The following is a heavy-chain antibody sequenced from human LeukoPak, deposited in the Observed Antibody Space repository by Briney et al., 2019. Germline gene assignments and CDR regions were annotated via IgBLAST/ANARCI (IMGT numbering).Heavy chain of an antibody. V-gene: IGHV1-58*01. D-gene: IGHD1-1*01. Sequence: SVTVSCKASGFTFTSSAVQWVRQARGQRLEWIGWIVVGSGNTNYAQKFQGRVTITRDMSTSTAYMELSSLRSEDTAVYYCAANSPTTGTRKRYFDYWGQGTLVTVSS. J-gene: IGHJ4*02. CDR3: AANSPTTGTRKRYFDY. CDR1: GFTFTSSA. CDR2: IVVGSGNT.